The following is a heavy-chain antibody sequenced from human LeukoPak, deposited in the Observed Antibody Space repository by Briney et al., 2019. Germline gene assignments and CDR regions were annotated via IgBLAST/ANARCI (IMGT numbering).Heavy chain of an antibody. D-gene: IGHD2-15*01. Sequence: GGSLRLSCAASGFTFNTYAMSWVRQAPGKGLEWVSAMRGSGGRTYYADSVKGRFTISRDNSKNTLYLQMNSLRAEDTAVYYCAKWGCSGGSCYPFDYWGQGTLVTVSS. V-gene: IGHV3-23*01. CDR1: GFTFNTYA. J-gene: IGHJ4*02. CDR2: MRGSGGRT. CDR3: AKWGCSGGSCYPFDY.